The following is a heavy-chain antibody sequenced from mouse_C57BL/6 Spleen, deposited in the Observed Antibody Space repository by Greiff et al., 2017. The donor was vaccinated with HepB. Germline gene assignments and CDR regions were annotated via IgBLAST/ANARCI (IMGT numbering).Heavy chain of an antibody. J-gene: IGHJ2*01. V-gene: IGHV1-4*01. CDR2: INPSSGYT. CDR1: GYTFTSYT. CDR3: ARIEGYYPFDY. Sequence: QVQLQQSGAELARPGASVKMSCKASGYTFTSYTMHWVKQRPGQGLEWIGYINPSSGYTKYNQKFKDKATLTADKSSSTAYMQLSSLTSEDSAAYYCARIEGYYPFDYWGQGTTLTVSS. D-gene: IGHD2-3*01.